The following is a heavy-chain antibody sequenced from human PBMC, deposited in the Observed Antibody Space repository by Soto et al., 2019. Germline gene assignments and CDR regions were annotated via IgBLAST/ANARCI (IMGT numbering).Heavy chain of an antibody. Sequence: ASVKVSCKASGYTFATSDINWARQAAGQGLEWLGWMNPNSGNTGYAQKFQGRVTMTRNNSISTAYMELNSLRSEDTAVYYCARGFKWPRAFDFWGRGTLVTVSS. V-gene: IGHV1-8*01. CDR3: ARGFKWPRAFDF. J-gene: IGHJ4*02. CDR2: MNPNSGNT. CDR1: GYTFATSD. D-gene: IGHD5-12*01.